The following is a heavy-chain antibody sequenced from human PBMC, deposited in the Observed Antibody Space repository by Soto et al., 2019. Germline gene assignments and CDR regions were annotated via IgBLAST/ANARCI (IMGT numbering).Heavy chain of an antibody. V-gene: IGHV1-3*01. J-gene: IGHJ4*02. Sequence: ASVKVPCKASGYTFTSYAMHWVRQAPGQRLEWMGWINAGNGNTKYSQKFQGRVTITRDTSASTAYMELSSLRSEDTAVYYCARDVDGDSAFDYWGQGTLVTVSS. D-gene: IGHD4-17*01. CDR2: INAGNGNT. CDR3: ARDVDGDSAFDY. CDR1: GYTFTSYA.